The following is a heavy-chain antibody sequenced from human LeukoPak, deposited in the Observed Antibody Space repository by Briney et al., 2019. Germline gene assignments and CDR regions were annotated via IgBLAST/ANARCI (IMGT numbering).Heavy chain of an antibody. Sequence: GGSLRLSCAASGFTFSSYNMNWVRQAPGKGPEWVSSITSSSSYIYYADSVKGRFTISRDNAKNSLYLQMDSLRVEDTAVYYCARDPDMYYYDSSGSPPRYFDYWGQGTLVTVSS. CDR3: ARDPDMYYYDSSGSPPRYFDY. CDR2: ITSSSSYI. J-gene: IGHJ4*02. V-gene: IGHV3-21*06. D-gene: IGHD3-22*01. CDR1: GFTFSSYN.